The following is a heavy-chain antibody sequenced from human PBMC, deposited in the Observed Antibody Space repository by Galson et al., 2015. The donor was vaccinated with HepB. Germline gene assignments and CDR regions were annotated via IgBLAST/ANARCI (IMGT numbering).Heavy chain of an antibody. D-gene: IGHD1-14*01. V-gene: IGHV4-34*01. J-gene: IGHJ6*02. CDR3: ARVTVSGSNHRRDYYYYYGMDV. CDR1: GGSFSGYY. Sequence: ETLSLTCAVYGGSFSGYYWSWIRQPPGKGLEWIGEINHSGSTNYNPSLKSRVTISGDTSKNQFSLKLSSVTAADTAVYYCARVTVSGSNHRRDYYYYYGMDVWGQGTTVTVSS. CDR2: INHSGST.